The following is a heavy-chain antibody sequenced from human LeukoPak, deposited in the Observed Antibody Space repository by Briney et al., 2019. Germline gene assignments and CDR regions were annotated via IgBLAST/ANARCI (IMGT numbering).Heavy chain of an antibody. Sequence: GGSLRLSCAASGFTFSSYAMSWVRQAPGKGLEWVPAISGSGGSTYYADSVKGRFTISRDNSKNTLYLQMNSLRAEDTAVYYCAKGGSNSGYDFLAWPYYYYYMDVWGKGTTVTVSS. CDR3: AKGGSNSGYDFLAWPYYYYYMDV. D-gene: IGHD5-12*01. CDR2: ISGSGGST. CDR1: GFTFSSYA. J-gene: IGHJ6*03. V-gene: IGHV3-23*01.